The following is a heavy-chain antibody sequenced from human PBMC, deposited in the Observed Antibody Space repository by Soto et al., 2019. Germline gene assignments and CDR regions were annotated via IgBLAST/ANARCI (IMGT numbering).Heavy chain of an antibody. Sequence: ASVKVSCKASGGTFSSYAISWVRQAPGQGLEWMGGIIPIFGTANYAQKFQGRVTITADESTSTAYMELSSLRSEDTAVYYCARGRYSGYDAVANWFDPWGQGTLVTVS. CDR2: IIPIFGTA. V-gene: IGHV1-69*13. D-gene: IGHD5-12*01. CDR1: GGTFSSYA. CDR3: ARGRYSGYDAVANWFDP. J-gene: IGHJ5*02.